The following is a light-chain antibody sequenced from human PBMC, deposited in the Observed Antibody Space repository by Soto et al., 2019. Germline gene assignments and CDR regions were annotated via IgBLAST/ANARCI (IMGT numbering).Light chain of an antibody. Sequence: EIVLTQSPGTLSLSPGERATLSCRASQSVSSSYLAWYQQKPGQAPRLLIFGASSRATGIPARFSGSGSGTEFTLTISSLQSEDFAVYYCQQYNNWHPLTFGGGTKVDIK. V-gene: IGKV3-15*01. CDR1: QSVSSSY. J-gene: IGKJ4*01. CDR3: QQYNNWHPLT. CDR2: GAS.